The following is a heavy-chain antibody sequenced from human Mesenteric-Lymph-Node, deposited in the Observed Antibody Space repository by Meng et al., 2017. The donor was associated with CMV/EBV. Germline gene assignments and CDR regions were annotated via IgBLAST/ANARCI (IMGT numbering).Heavy chain of an antibody. V-gene: IGHV3-21*04. D-gene: IGHD2-21*01. Sequence: GGSLRLSCAASGFTFSNYDVNWVRQAPGKGLEWVSCITSSRSGYIYYADSVKGRFTISRDDAKNSLYLQMSSLRAEDTAVYYCARGTLAPDYWGQGTLVTVSS. CDR3: ARGTLAPDY. CDR1: GFTFSNYD. CDR2: ITSSRSGYI. J-gene: IGHJ4*02.